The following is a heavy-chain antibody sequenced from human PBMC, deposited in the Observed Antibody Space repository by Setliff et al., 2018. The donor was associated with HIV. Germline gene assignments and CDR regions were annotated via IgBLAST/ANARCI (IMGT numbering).Heavy chain of an antibody. Sequence: SETLSLTCSVSGYSMRSGYYGGWIRQPPGKGLEWIGSVYHSGSTYYNSSLKTRVTISVYTSKSQFSLKLTSVTAADTAVYYCAIGYNYGPGCFDYWGQGRLVTVSS. J-gene: IGHJ4*02. CDR1: GYSMRSGYY. V-gene: IGHV4-38-2*01. CDR3: AIGYNYGPGCFDY. D-gene: IGHD5-18*01. CDR2: VYHSGST.